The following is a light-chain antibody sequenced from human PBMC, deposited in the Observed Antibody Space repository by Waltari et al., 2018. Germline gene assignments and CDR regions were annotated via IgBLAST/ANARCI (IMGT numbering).Light chain of an antibody. J-gene: IGLJ3*02. CDR1: SSNIGINY. CDR2: RNN. Sequence: QYVLTQPPSASGTPGQRVTISCSGSSSNIGINYVYWYQQLPGTAPKLLIYRNNQRPSGVPDRFSGSKSGTSASLAISGLRSEDEADYYCAAWDDSLSAWVFGGGTKLTVL. V-gene: IGLV1-47*01. CDR3: AAWDDSLSAWV.